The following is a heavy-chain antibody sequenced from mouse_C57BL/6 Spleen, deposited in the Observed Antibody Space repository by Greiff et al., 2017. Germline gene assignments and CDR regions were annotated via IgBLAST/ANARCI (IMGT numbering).Heavy chain of an antibody. CDR1: GFNIKDYY. D-gene: IGHD3-2*02. J-gene: IGHJ4*01. CDR2: IDPEDGET. CDR3: ARIPQATRAMDY. Sequence: VQLQQSGAELVKPGASVKLSCTASGFNIKDYYMHWVKQRTEQGLAWIGRIDPEDGETKYAPKFQGKATITADTSSNTSYLHVSSLTSEETAVYYCARIPQATRAMDYWGQGTSVTVSS. V-gene: IGHV14-2*01.